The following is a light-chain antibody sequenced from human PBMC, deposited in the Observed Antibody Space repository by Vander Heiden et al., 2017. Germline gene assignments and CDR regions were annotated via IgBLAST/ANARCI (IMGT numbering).Light chain of an antibody. J-gene: IGLJ1*01. CDR3: ATWDDSLNGYV. V-gene: IGLV1-44*01. Sequence: QSVQTQPPTESGTPGQRVTIPCSGSSSNIGSYTVSWYQPLPGAAPKLLIYSNNQRPSGVPDRFSGSKSGTSASLSISGLQSDDEADYYCATWDDSLNGYVFATGTKVTVL. CDR1: SSNIGSYT. CDR2: SNN.